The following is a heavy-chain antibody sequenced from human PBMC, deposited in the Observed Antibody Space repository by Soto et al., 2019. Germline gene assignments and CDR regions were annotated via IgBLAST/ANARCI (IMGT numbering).Heavy chain of an antibody. CDR1: GGSISSYY. Sequence: SETLSLTCTVSGGSISSYYWSWIRQPPGKGLEWIGYIYYSVSTNYNPSLKSRVTISVDRSKNQFSLELSSVTAADTAVYYCARQVGGWAPWYFDYWGQGTLVTVSS. D-gene: IGHD6-19*01. J-gene: IGHJ4*02. V-gene: IGHV4-59*08. CDR3: ARQVGGWAPWYFDY. CDR2: IYYSVST.